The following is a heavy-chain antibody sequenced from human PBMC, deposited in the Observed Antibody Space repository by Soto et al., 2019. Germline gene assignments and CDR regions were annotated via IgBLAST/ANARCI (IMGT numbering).Heavy chain of an antibody. D-gene: IGHD3-10*01. J-gene: IGHJ4*02. CDR1: GGSISSYH. Sequence: SETLSLTCAVSGGSISSYHWSWIRQPPGKGLEWIGYFYYSGSTKYNPSLKSRVTMSADKSKNQFSLKLSSVTAADTAVYYCARAEGEFLDYWGQGTLVTVSS. CDR2: FYYSGST. V-gene: IGHV4-59*12. CDR3: ARAEGEFLDY.